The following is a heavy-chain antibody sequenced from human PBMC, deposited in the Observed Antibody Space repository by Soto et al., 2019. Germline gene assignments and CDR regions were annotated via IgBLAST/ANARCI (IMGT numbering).Heavy chain of an antibody. J-gene: IGHJ4*02. D-gene: IGHD1-7*01. V-gene: IGHV6-1*01. CDR1: GDSVSSNSAA. Sequence: SQTLSLTCAISGDSVSSNSAAWNWIRQSPSRGLEWLGRTYYRSKWYNDYAVSVKSRITINPDTSKNQFSLQLNSVTPEDTAVYYCAREAFVEYNWNYYFDYWGQGTLVTVSS. CDR3: AREAFVEYNWNYYFDY. CDR2: TYYRSKWYN.